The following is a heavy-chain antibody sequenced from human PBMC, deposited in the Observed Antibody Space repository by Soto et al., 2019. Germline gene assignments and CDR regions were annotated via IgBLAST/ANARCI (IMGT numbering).Heavy chain of an antibody. CDR3: AKNYGSGRDPKLD. CDR2: INPYGGTT. Sequence: ASVKVSCKASGYTFSSYYMHWVRQAPGQGLEWMGIINPYGGTTNYAQRFQGRVTVTRDASTSTVYMELSSLRSDDTALYYCAKNYGSGRDPKLDWSQGTLVTVSS. J-gene: IGHJ4*02. V-gene: IGHV1-46*03. D-gene: IGHD3-10*01. CDR1: GYTFSSYY.